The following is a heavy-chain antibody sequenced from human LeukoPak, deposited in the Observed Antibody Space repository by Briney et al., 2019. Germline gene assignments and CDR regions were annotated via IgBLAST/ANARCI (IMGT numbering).Heavy chain of an antibody. Sequence: GGPLRLSCAASGFTFSIHAMSWVRQAPGKGLEWVSGISESGSNTYYADSVKGRFTISRDNSKNSLYLQMNSLRAEDTALYYCAKGGYSYGSFFYYMDVWGKGTTVTVSS. V-gene: IGHV3-23*01. CDR3: AKGGYSYGSFFYYMDV. CDR2: ISESGSNT. D-gene: IGHD5-18*01. CDR1: GFTFSIHA. J-gene: IGHJ6*03.